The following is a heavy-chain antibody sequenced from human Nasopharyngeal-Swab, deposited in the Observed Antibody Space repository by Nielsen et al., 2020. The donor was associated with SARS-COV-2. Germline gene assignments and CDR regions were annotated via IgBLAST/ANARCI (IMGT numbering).Heavy chain of an antibody. CDR3: ARPLNGLYRDEAFDS. V-gene: IGHV2-26*01. D-gene: IGHD2-8*01. J-gene: IGHJ3*02. Sequence: SGPTLVKPTETLTLTCTVSGFSLSNPRMGVSWFRQPPGKALEWLAHIFSNVERSYNPSLKSRLTISKDTSKSQVVLSMTNVDPLDTATYYCARPLNGLYRDEAFDSWGQGTVVTVSS. CDR1: GFSLSNPRMG. CDR2: IFSNVER.